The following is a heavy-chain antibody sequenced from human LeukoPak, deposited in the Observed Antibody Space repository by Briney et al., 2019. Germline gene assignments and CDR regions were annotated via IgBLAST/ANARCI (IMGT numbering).Heavy chain of an antibody. J-gene: IGHJ4*02. CDR2: IYPGDSDT. CDR1: GYSFTSYW. Sequence: GESLKISCKGSGYSFTSYWIGWVRQMPGKGLEWMGIIYPGDSDTRYSPSFQGQVTISADKSISTAYLQWSSLKALDTAMYYCARHGSSSWYYFDYWGQGTLVTVSS. D-gene: IGHD6-13*01. V-gene: IGHV5-51*01. CDR3: ARHGSSSWYYFDY.